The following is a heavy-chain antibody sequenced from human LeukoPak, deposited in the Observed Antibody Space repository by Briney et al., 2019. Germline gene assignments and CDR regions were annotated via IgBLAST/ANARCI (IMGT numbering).Heavy chain of an antibody. Sequence: SETLSLTCTVSGYSISSGYYWGWIRQPPGKGLEWIGSIYHSGSTYYNPSLKSRVTISVDTSKNQFSLKLSSVTAADTAVYYCARGGFVVVPAARGLVEPLDYWGQGTLVTVSS. CDR3: ARGGFVVVPAARGLVEPLDY. CDR2: IYHSGST. CDR1: GYSISSGYY. D-gene: IGHD2-2*01. V-gene: IGHV4-38-2*02. J-gene: IGHJ4*02.